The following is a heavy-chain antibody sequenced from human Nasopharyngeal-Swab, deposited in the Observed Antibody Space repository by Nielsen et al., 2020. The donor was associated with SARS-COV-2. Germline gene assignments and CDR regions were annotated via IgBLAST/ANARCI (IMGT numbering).Heavy chain of an antibody. D-gene: IGHD2-8*02. V-gene: IGHV3-23*01. Sequence: GESLKISCDVSAFTLVYYSMNWVRQAPGKGPEWVATISSSGNTHYSDSAKGRFSISTDKSKIALYLQMTSLRAEDTALYYCALWSQNHFDYWGRGTQVTVSS. CDR3: ALWSQNHFDY. CDR2: ISSSGNT. J-gene: IGHJ4*02. CDR1: AFTLVYYS.